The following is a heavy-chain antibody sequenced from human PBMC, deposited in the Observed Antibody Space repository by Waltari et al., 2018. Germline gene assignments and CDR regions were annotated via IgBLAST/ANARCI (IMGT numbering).Heavy chain of an antibody. CDR1: GGSISSYY. Sequence: QVQLQESGPGLVKPSETLSLTCTVSGGSISSYYWSWIRQPTGKGLEGICYIYYSGSTNYNPPRKSRVTIAVDTSKNQFSLMLSSVTAADTAVDYCAIEERVWGYLNFWGQGTLVTVSA. J-gene: IGHJ4*02. D-gene: IGHD2-21*01. CDR3: AIEERVWGYLNF. V-gene: IGHV4-59*01. CDR2: IYYSGST.